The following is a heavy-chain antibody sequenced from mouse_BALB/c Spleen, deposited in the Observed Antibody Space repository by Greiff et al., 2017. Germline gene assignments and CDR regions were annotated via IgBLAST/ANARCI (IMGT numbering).Heavy chain of an antibody. D-gene: IGHD1-1*01. CDR3: TRPYYYGSSYNYAMDY. CDR1: GFTFSNYW. Sequence: EVKVEESGGGLVQPGGSMKLSCVASGFTFSNYWMNWVRQSPEKGLEWVAEIRLKSNNYATHYAESVKGRFTISRDDSKSSVYLQMNNLRAEDTGIYYCTRPYYYGSSYNYAMDYWGQGTSVTVSS. CDR2: IRLKSNNYAT. V-gene: IGHV6-6*02. J-gene: IGHJ4*01.